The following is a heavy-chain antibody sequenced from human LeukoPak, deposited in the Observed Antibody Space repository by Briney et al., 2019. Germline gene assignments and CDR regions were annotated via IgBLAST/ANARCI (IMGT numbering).Heavy chain of an antibody. CDR1: GFTLRSYA. Sequence: PGRSLRLSCAVSGFTLRSYAIHWVRQAPGKGLQWVAFISYDADVKYYADSVRGRFTVSRDNSKNTLSLQMNSLRPEDTAVYYCARDFSTWYSIDYWGRGTLVTVSS. CDR3: ARDFSTWYSIDY. V-gene: IGHV3-30-3*01. D-gene: IGHD2-15*01. J-gene: IGHJ4*02. CDR2: ISYDADVK.